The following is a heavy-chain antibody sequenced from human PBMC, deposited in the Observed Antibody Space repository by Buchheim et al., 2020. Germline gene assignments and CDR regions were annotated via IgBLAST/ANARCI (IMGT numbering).Heavy chain of an antibody. CDR3: ARRSYCTGGVGYAHGMVI. CDR2: MNPNSGNT. D-gene: IGHD2-8*02. J-gene: IGHJ6*02. V-gene: IGHV1-8*01. Sequence: QVQLVQSGAEVKKPGASVKVSCKASGYTFTSYDINWARQATGQGLEWMGWMNPNSGNTGYAQKFQGRVTMTRNPSITTSYIEQSRLGSEETAVYYCARRSYCTGGVGYAHGMVIWGQGTT. CDR1: GYTFTSYD.